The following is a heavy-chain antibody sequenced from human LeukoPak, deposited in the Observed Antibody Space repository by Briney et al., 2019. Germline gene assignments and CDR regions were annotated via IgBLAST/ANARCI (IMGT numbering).Heavy chain of an antibody. J-gene: IGHJ4*02. CDR3: ARLSDGRSPYYFDY. D-gene: IGHD2-15*01. CDR2: INHSGST. CDR1: GGSFSGYY. Sequence: SETLSLTCAVYGGSFSGYYWSWIRQPPGKGLEWIGEINHSGSTNYNPSLKSRVIISVDTSKNQFSLKLSSVTAADTAVYYCARLSDGRSPYYFDYWGQGTLVTVSS. V-gene: IGHV4-34*01.